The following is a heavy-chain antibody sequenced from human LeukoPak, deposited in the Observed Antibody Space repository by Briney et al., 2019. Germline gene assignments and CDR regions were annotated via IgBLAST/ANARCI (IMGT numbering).Heavy chain of an antibody. CDR3: ATSGGLRPVPYYYYHYMDV. D-gene: IGHD5-12*01. CDR1: GFTFSSYS. J-gene: IGHJ6*03. Sequence: GGSLRLSCAASGFTFSSYSMNWVRQAPGKGLEWVSSISSSSSYIYYADSVKGRFTISRDNAKNSLYLQMNSLRAEDTAVYYCATSGGLRPVPYYYYHYMDVWGKGTTVTVSS. V-gene: IGHV3-21*01. CDR2: ISSSSSYI.